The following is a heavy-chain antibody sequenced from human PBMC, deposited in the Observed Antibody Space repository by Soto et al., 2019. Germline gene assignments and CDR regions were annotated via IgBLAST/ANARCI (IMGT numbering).Heavy chain of an antibody. J-gene: IGHJ6*02. CDR2: IIPIFGTA. V-gene: IGHV1-69*13. Sequence: AVKVSCKASGGTFSSYAISWVRQAPGQGLEWMGGIIPIFGTANYAQKFQGRVTITADESTSTAYMELSSLRSEDTAVYYCARVSIVVVTATPTFYGMDVWGQGTTVTVSS. CDR1: GGTFSSYA. CDR3: ARVSIVVVTATPTFYGMDV. D-gene: IGHD2-21*02.